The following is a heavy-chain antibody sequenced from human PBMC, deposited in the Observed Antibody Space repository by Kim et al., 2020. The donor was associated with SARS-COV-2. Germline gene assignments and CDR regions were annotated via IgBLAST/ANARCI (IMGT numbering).Heavy chain of an antibody. V-gene: IGHV3-23*01. CDR1: GFTFNIYA. D-gene: IGHD3-10*01. CDR2: IIDSGSNT. Sequence: GGSLRLSCAASGFTFNIYAMSWVRQAPGKGLEWVSVIIDSGSNTYYADSVKGRFTISRDNSKNTLYLQMNSLRAEDTAVYYCAKRHNSGNYYNLFFDSWGQGTLVTVSS. J-gene: IGHJ4*02. CDR3: AKRHNSGNYYNLFFDS.